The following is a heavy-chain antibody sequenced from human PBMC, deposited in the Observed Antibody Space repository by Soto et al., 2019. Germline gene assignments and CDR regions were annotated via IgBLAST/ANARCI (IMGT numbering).Heavy chain of an antibody. CDR2: IFYSGTT. CDR1: GDSISSADYY. CDR3: ARDLWVEPELYYYGMDV. D-gene: IGHD1-1*01. V-gene: IGHV4-30-4*01. J-gene: IGHJ6*02. Sequence: PSETLCLTCTVSGDSISSADYYWSWIRQTPGKGLEWIGHIFYSGTTYSNASLKSRLTISVDTSKNHFSLRLTSVTAADTAVYYCARDLWVEPELYYYGMDVRGQGPTVT.